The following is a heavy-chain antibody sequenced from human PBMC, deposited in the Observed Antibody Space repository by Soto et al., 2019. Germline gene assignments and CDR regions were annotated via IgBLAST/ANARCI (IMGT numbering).Heavy chain of an antibody. J-gene: IGHJ4*02. D-gene: IGHD3-3*01. CDR2: IWYDGSNE. CDR1: GFTFSRNG. V-gene: IGHV3-33*01. Sequence: GGSLRLSCAASGFTFSRNGMHWVRQAPGKGLEWVAVIWYDGSNEYYADSVKGRFTISRDNSKNTLYLQMNGLRAEDTAVYYCARARLQYDFWSGLEGWGQGTLVTVSS. CDR3: ARARLQYDFWSGLEG.